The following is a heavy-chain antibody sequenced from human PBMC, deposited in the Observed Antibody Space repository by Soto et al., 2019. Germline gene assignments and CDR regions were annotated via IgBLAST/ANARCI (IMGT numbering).Heavy chain of an antibody. D-gene: IGHD3-16*01. CDR1: GFSLTTRGVG. Sequence: QITLKESGPTLVKPTQTLTLTCTFSGFSLTTRGVGVGWIRQPPGKALECLALIYWDDDKRYSPSLQSRLSNTTYTSKNQVVLTMTNVDPVDTATYSSAHIPNYYQYDWFDPWGQGTQVSVSS. V-gene: IGHV2-5*02. CDR3: AHIPNYYQYDWFDP. J-gene: IGHJ5*02. CDR2: IYWDDDK.